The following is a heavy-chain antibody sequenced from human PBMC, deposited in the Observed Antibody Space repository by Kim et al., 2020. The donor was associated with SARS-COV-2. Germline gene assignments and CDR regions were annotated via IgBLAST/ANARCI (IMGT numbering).Heavy chain of an antibody. CDR2: NK. CDR3: AREMEQLGLY. D-gene: IGHD6-6*01. J-gene: IGHJ4*02. Sequence: NKYYADSVKGRFTIARDNSKNTLYLQMNSLRAEDTAVYYCAREMEQLGLYWGQGTLVTVSS. V-gene: IGHV3-33*01.